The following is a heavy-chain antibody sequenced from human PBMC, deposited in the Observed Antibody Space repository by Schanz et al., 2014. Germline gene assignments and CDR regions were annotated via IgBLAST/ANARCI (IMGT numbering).Heavy chain of an antibody. CDR2: ISALDGDT. CDR1: GYTFTTYG. CDR3: ARDEAMTMVTTDYYYGMDV. D-gene: IGHD4-17*01. V-gene: IGHV1-18*01. Sequence: QVQLVQSGAEVRKPGASVKVSCKASGYTFTTYGISWVRQAPGQGLEWMGWISALDGDTNYAQKIQGRVTMTTEKATSTADMELRSLRSDDTAVYYCARDEAMTMVTTDYYYGMDVWGQGTAVIVSS. J-gene: IGHJ6*02.